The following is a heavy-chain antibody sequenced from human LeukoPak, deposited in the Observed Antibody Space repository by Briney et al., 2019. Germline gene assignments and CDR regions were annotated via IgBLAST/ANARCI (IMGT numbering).Heavy chain of an antibody. Sequence: PGGSLRLSCEASGFIFSDYYINWIRQAPGKGLEWISYITGSGSSIYYADSVKGRFSVSRDNAKNAVFLQMDSLTVEDSGVYFCTRGPEYSDTWGQGTLVTVSS. CDR2: ITGSGSSI. CDR3: TRGPEYSDT. V-gene: IGHV3-11*01. D-gene: IGHD4-17*01. CDR1: GFIFSDYY. J-gene: IGHJ4*02.